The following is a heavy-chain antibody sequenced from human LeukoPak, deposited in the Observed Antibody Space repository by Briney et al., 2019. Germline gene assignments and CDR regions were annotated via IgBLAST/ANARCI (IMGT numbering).Heavy chain of an antibody. J-gene: IGHJ3*02. CDR1: GYTFTGYY. V-gene: IGHV1-2*02. D-gene: IGHD6-19*01. CDR2: INPNSGGT. CDR3: ARGGSGWFDAFDI. Sequence: GASVTVSFKASGYTFTGYYIHWVRQAPGQGLEWMGWINPNSGGTNYAQKFQGRVTMTRDTSISTAYMELSTLRSDDTAVYYCARGGSGWFDAFDIWGQGTMVTVSS.